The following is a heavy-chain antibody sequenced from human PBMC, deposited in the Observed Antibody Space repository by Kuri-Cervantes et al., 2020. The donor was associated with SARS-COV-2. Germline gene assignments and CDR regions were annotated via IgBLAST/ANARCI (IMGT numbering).Heavy chain of an antibody. Sequence: SETLSLTCAVSGYSISSGYYWGWIRQPPGKGLEWIGSIYHSGSTYYNLSLKSRVTISVDTSKNQFSLKLSSVTAADTAVYYCARRLKDGPPDYWGQGTLVTVSS. CDR2: IYHSGST. CDR3: ARRLKDGPPDY. V-gene: IGHV4-38-2*01. CDR1: GYSISSGYY. J-gene: IGHJ4*02.